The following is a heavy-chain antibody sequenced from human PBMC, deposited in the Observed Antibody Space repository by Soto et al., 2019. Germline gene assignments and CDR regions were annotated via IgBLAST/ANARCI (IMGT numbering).Heavy chain of an antibody. V-gene: IGHV4-59*01. D-gene: IGHD1-20*01. J-gene: IGHJ6*03. CDR2: IHYTGST. CDR1: GGSISSYY. Sequence: SETLSLTCTVSGGSISSYYWSWIRQPPGKGLEWIGYIHYTGSTNYNPSLKSRVTMSVDTSKIQFSLKLSSVTPADTAVYYCARSSLNNPYYYYYMDVWGKGTTVTVSS. CDR3: ARSSLNNPYYYYYMDV.